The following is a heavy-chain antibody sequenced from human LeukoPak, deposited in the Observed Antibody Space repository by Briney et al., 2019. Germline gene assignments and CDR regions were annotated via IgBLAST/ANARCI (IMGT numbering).Heavy chain of an antibody. CDR2: IIPIFGTA. J-gene: IGHJ4*02. V-gene: IGHV1-69*01. Sequence: SVKVSCKASGGTFSSYAISWVRQAPGQGLEWMGGIIPIFGTANYAQKFQGRVTITADESTSTAYMELSSLRSEDTAVYYCATDLNSSGYYYYFGAQPLFYWGQGTLVTVSS. CDR1: GGTFSSYA. D-gene: IGHD3-22*01. CDR3: ATDLNSSGYYYYFGAQPLFY.